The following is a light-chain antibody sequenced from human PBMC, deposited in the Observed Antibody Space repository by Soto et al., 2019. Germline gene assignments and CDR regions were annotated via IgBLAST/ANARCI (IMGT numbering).Light chain of an antibody. V-gene: IGKV1-5*01. CDR1: QSISSW. Sequence: DIQMTQSPSTLSASVGDRVTITCWASQSISSWLAWYQQKPGKVPKLLIYDASSLESGVPSRFSGSGSGTEFTLTISSLQPDEFATYYCQQYNIYPYTFGQGTKLEIK. J-gene: IGKJ2*01. CDR2: DAS. CDR3: QQYNIYPYT.